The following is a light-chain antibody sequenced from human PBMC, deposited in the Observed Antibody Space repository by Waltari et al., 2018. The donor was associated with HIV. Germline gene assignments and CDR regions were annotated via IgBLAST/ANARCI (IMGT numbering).Light chain of an antibody. CDR3: AGWDDSLSGWV. CDR1: SSHIVRNY. V-gene: IGLV1-47*01. Sequence: SVLTRPPSASGTPGPRVTLSCSGSSSHIVRNYVYRYSQLPGTAPKLLNYRNHHRPSRVPARISGSKSGTSASLAIGGRRSEDEADYYCAGWDDSLSGWVVGGGTKLAV. CDR2: RNH. J-gene: IGLJ3*02.